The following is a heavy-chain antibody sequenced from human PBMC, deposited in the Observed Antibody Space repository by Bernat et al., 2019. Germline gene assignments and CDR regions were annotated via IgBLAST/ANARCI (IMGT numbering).Heavy chain of an antibody. J-gene: IGHJ6*02. CDR1: GFTFDDYA. V-gene: IGHV3-43*02. CDR3: AKDLCITILRGLRSCYYGMDV. CDR2: ISGDGGST. Sequence: EVHLVESGGGVVQPGGSLRLSCAASGFTFDDYAMHWVRQAPGKGLEWVSLISGDGGSTYYADSVKGRFTVSRDNSKNSLYLQMNSLRTEDTALYYCAKDLCITILRGLRSCYYGMDVWGQGTPVTVYS. D-gene: IGHD3-10*01.